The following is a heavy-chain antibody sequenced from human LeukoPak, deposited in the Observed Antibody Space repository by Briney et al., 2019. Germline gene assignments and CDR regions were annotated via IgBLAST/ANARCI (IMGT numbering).Heavy chain of an antibody. J-gene: IGHJ4*02. CDR1: GFTFSSYE. D-gene: IGHD6-13*01. CDR3: ARGTRYSSSCYDY. Sequence: GGSLRLSCAASGFTFSSYEMNWVRQAPGKGLEWVSYISSSGSTIYYADSVKGRFTISRGNAKNSLYLQMNSLRAEDTAVYYCARGTRYSSSCYDYWGQGTLVTVSS. V-gene: IGHV3-48*03. CDR2: ISSSGSTI.